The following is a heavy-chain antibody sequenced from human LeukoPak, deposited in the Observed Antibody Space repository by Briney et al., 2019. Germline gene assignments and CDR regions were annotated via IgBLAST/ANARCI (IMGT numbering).Heavy chain of an antibody. Sequence: SETLSLTCAVYGGSFSGYYWSWIRQPPGKGLEWIGEINHSGSTNYNPSLKSRVTISVDTSKNQFFLKLSSVTAADTAVYYCARGRMVVTPRYGFRHDAFDIWGQGTMVTVSS. CDR2: INHSGST. V-gene: IGHV4-34*01. CDR1: GGSFSGYY. CDR3: ARGRMVVTPRYGFRHDAFDI. D-gene: IGHD4-23*01. J-gene: IGHJ3*02.